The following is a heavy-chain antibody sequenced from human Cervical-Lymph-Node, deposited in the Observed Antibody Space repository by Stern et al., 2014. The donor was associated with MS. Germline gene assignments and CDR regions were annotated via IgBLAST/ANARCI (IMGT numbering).Heavy chain of an antibody. J-gene: IGHJ6*02. Sequence: VQLVESGPEVKKPGASVKVSCKTSGYTFTSFGISWVRRAPGQGLEWMGWISGYNGNTKYSQKFQGRVTLTTDTSTNTAHMDLTSLRSDDTAIYYCARGPYCSSTSCYTNGYYFYGMDVWGQGTTVTVSS. CDR1: GYTFTSFG. CDR2: ISGYNGNT. CDR3: ARGPYCSSTSCYTNGYYFYGMDV. V-gene: IGHV1-18*01. D-gene: IGHD2-2*02.